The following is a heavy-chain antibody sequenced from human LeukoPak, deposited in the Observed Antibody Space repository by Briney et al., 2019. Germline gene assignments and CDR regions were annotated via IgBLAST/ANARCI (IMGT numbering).Heavy chain of an antibody. CDR1: GFTFSSYG. CDR2: IGTAGDP. Sequence: GRSLRLSCAASGFTFSSYGMHWVRQATGKGLEWVSAIGTAGDPYYPGSVKGRFTISRENAKNSLYLQMNSLRAGDTAVYYCARGAPQWREDGMDVWGKGTTVTVSS. CDR3: ARGAPQWREDGMDV. V-gene: IGHV3-13*05. D-gene: IGHD6-19*01. J-gene: IGHJ6*04.